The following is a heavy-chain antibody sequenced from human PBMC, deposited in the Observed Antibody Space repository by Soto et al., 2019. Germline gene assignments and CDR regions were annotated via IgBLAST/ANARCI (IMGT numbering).Heavy chain of an antibody. J-gene: IGHJ6*02. Sequence: SETLSLTSTVSSGSISSSTYYWGWIRQPPGKGLEWIGSIYYSGSTYYNPSLKRRVTISVDTSKNQFSLELSAVTAADWADYYCASLREDTAMVRYYYYGMDVWGQGTTVTVSS. V-gene: IGHV4-39*01. D-gene: IGHD5-18*01. CDR1: SGSISSSTYY. CDR2: IYYSGST. CDR3: ASLREDTAMVRYYYYGMDV.